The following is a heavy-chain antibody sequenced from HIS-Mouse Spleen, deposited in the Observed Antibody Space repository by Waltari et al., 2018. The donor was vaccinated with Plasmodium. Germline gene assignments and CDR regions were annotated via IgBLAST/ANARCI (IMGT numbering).Heavy chain of an antibody. CDR3: AKDFCSGGSCLGLFDY. V-gene: IGHV3-9*01. CDR2: ISWNSGSI. CDR1: GSTFDAYA. J-gene: IGHJ4*02. D-gene: IGHD2-15*01. Sequence: EVQLVESGGGLVQPGRSLRLSCAAPGSTFDAYAMHWVRQAPGKGLEWVSGISWNSGSIGYADSVKGRFTISRDNAKNSLYLQMNSLRAEDTALYYCAKDFCSGGSCLGLFDYWGQGTLVTVSS.